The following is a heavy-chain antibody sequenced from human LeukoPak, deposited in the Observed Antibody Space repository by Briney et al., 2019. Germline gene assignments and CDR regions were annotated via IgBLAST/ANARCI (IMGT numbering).Heavy chain of an antibody. D-gene: IGHD3-3*01. CDR2: ISSSSGTI. V-gene: IGHV3-48*04. Sequence: GGSLRLSCAASGFTFSSYSMNWVRQAPGKGLEWVSYISSSSGTIYNADSVTGRFTISRDNAKNSLYLQMNSLRAEDTALYYCARGQGDFWSGYEYYYYMDVWGKGTTVTVSS. CDR3: ARGQGDFWSGYEYYYYMDV. J-gene: IGHJ6*03. CDR1: GFTFSSYS.